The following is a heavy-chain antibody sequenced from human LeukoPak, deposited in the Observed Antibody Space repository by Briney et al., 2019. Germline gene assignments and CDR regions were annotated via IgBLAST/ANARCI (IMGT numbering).Heavy chain of an antibody. J-gene: IGHJ6*02. CDR2: ISYDGSNK. D-gene: IGHD3-10*01. V-gene: IGHV3-30-3*01. CDR1: GFTFSSYA. CDR3: ARDQRYYYGSGSSPYGMDV. Sequence: GRSLRLSCAASGFTFSSYAMHWVRQAPGKGLEWVAVISYDGSNKYYADSVKGRFTISRDNSKNTLYLQMNSLRAEDTAVYYCARDQRYYYGSGSSPYGMDVWGQGTTVTVSS.